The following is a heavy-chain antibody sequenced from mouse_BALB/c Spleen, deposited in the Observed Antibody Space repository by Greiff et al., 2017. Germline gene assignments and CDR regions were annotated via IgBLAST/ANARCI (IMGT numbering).Heavy chain of an antibody. V-gene: IGHV14-3*02. J-gene: IGHJ4*01. CDR1: GFNIKDTY. CDR3: AREVRRYYYAMYY. CDR2: IDPANGNT. Sequence: EVQLQQSGAELVKPGASVKLSCTASGFNIKDTYMHWVKQRPEQGLEWIGRIDPANGNTKYDPKFQGKATITADTSSNTAYLQLSSLTSEDTAVYYCAREVRRYYYAMYYWGQGTSVTVSS. D-gene: IGHD2-14*01.